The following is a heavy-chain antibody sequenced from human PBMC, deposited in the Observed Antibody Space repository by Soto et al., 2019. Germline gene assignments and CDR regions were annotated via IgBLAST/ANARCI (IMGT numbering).Heavy chain of an antibody. CDR3: AKDSSAFDI. V-gene: IGHV3-9*01. Sequence: GGSLRLSCAASGFTFDDYAMHWVRQAPGKGLEWVSGISWNSGSIGYADSVKGRFTISRDNAKNSLYLQMNSLRAEDTALYYCAKDSSAFDIWGQGTMVTVSS. J-gene: IGHJ3*02. CDR2: ISWNSGSI. CDR1: GFTFDDYA.